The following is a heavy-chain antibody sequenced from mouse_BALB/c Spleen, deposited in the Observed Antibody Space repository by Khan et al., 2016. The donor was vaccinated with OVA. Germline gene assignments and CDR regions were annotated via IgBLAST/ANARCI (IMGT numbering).Heavy chain of an antibody. CDR3: ARAYYRYDGYYAMDY. CDR2: IWGGGGT. Sequence: QVQLKQSGPGLVAPSQSLSITCTVSGFSLSRYNIHWVRQPPGKGLEWLGMIWGGGGTDYNPTLKSRLSIRKDNSQSQVLLKMNSLQTDDTAMYYCARAYYRYDGYYAMDYWGQGTSVTVSS. J-gene: IGHJ4*01. CDR1: GFSLSRYN. D-gene: IGHD2-14*01. V-gene: IGHV2-6-4*01.